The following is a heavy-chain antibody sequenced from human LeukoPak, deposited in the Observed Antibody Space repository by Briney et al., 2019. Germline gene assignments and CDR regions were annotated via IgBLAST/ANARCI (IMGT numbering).Heavy chain of an antibody. D-gene: IGHD2-21*02. J-gene: IGHJ4*02. Sequence: SETLSLTCAVYGGSFSGYYWSWIRQPPGKGLEWIGEINHSGSTTYNPSLKSRVTISVDTSKNQFSLKLSSVTAADTAVYYCARGRGAYCGGDCPPLDYWGQGTLVTVS. CDR3: ARGRGAYCGGDCPPLDY. CDR1: GGSFSGYY. V-gene: IGHV4-34*01. CDR2: INHSGST.